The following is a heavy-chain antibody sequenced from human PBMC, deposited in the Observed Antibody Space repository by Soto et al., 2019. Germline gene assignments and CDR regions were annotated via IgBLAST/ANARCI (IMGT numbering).Heavy chain of an antibody. CDR3: ARAKNDAYYDSSPYFDY. D-gene: IGHD3-22*01. Sequence: PVGSLRLSGAASGFTFSSYAMHWVRQAPGKGLEWVAVISYDGSNKYYADSVKGRFTISRDNSKNTLYLQMNSLRAEDTAVYYCARAKNDAYYDSSPYFDYWGQGTLVTVSS. CDR2: ISYDGSNK. CDR1: GFTFSSYA. V-gene: IGHV3-30-3*01. J-gene: IGHJ4*02.